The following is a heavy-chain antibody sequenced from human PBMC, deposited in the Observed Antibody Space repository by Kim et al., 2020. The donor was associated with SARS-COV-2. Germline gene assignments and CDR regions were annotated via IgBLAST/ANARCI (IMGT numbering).Heavy chain of an antibody. CDR1: GFTFSSFW. D-gene: IGHD1-26*01. Sequence: GGSLRLSCAASGFTFSSFWMSWVRQAPGKGLEWLADINQHGSETTYVDSVKGRFTISRDNAENTVYLQMNNLRVEDRAVYYCARDAWAQGWTDGFDYWG. CDR3: ARDAWAQGWTDGFDY. J-gene: IGHJ4*01. CDR2: INQHGSET. V-gene: IGHV3-7*01.